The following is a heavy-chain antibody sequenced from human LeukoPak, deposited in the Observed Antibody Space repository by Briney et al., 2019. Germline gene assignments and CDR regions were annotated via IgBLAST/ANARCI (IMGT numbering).Heavy chain of an antibody. J-gene: IGHJ5*02. CDR1: GGFISPYF. Sequence: SETLSLTCSVSGGFISPYFWTWIRQPPGKGLEWIGYVDYLGSTNYNPSLKSRVTISVDTSQKQFSLKLTSATAADTAVYFCATAGYGSAGWFDPWGPGTLVTVSS. CDR2: VDYLGST. D-gene: IGHD6-25*01. V-gene: IGHV4-59*03. CDR3: ATAGYGSAGWFDP.